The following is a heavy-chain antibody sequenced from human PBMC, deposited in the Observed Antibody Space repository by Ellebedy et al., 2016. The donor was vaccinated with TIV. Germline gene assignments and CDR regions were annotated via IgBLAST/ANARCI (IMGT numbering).Heavy chain of an antibody. CDR3: ARARSNGWLHTPDY. V-gene: IGHV1-46*04. CDR1: GYTFTSYG. CDR2: INPSGGST. Sequence: AASVKVSCKASGYTFTSYGISWVRQAPGQGLEWMGIINPSGGSTTYAQKLQGRVTMTRDTSTSTVYMELSSLRAEDTAVYYCARARSNGWLHTPDYWGQGSLVTVSS. D-gene: IGHD6-19*01. J-gene: IGHJ4*02.